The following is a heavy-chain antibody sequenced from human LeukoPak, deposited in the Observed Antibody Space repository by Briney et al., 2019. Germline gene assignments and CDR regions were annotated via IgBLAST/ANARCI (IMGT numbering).Heavy chain of an antibody. V-gene: IGHV3-30*04. Sequence: PGRSLRLSCAASGFTFSNYAIHWVRQAPGKGLEWVAVISYDGNYKYYADSVKGRFTISRDNSKNTLYLQMNSLRTEDTAVYYCAKVPEVATIETHYFDYWGQGTPVTVSS. J-gene: IGHJ4*02. CDR1: GFTFSNYA. CDR3: AKVPEVATIETHYFDY. CDR2: ISYDGNYK. D-gene: IGHD5-12*01.